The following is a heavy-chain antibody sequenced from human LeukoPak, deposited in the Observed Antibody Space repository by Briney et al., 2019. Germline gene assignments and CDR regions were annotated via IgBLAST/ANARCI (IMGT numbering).Heavy chain of an antibody. CDR2: LWYDGSNK. CDR3: AGSYYNVFDY. CDR1: GFTFSNYG. Sequence: GRSLRLSCAASGFTFSNYGMHWVRQSPGKGLEGVALLWYDGSNKYYADSVKGRFTISRDNSKNTLYLQMNSLRAEDTAVYYCAGSYYNVFDYWGQGTLVTVSS. J-gene: IGHJ4*02. V-gene: IGHV3-33*01. D-gene: IGHD3-10*01.